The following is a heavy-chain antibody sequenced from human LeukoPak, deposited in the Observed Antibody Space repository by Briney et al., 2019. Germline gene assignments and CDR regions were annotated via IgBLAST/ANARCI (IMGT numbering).Heavy chain of an antibody. CDR3: ARVRYYDSSGCVDY. D-gene: IGHD3-22*01. CDR2: ISAYNGNT. V-gene: IGHV1-18*01. Sequence: GASVKASCKASGYTFTSYGISWVRQAPGQGLEWMGWISAYNGNTNYAQKLQGRVTMTTDTSTSTAYMELRSLRSDDTAVYYCARVRYYDSSGCVDYWGQGTLVTVSS. J-gene: IGHJ4*02. CDR1: GYTFTSYG.